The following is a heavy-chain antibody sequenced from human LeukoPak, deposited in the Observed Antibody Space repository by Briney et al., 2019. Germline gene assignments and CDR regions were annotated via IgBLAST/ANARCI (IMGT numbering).Heavy chain of an antibody. V-gene: IGHV3-48*01. Sequence: GGSLRLSCAASGFTFSTYSMNWVRQAPGKGLEWVSGIDSGGNNIHYADSVKGRFTISRDDAKNSLYLQMDSLRAEDTAVYYCARRFDHWGQGTLVTVSS. CDR3: ARRFDH. J-gene: IGHJ4*02. CDR1: GFTFSTYS. CDR2: IDSGGNNI.